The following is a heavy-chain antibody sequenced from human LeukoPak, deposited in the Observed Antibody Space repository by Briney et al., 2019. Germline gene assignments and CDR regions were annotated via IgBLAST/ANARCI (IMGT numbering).Heavy chain of an antibody. Sequence: SVKVSCKASGGTFSSYAISWVRQALGQGLEWRGRIIPILGIATYAQKFQGRDTITADKSTSRAYMELSSLRSADTAVFYCARGDVVGAHDWFDPWGQGTLVTVSS. CDR2: IIPILGIA. V-gene: IGHV1-69*04. CDR3: ARGDVVGAHDWFDP. J-gene: IGHJ5*02. CDR1: GGTFSSYA. D-gene: IGHD1-26*01.